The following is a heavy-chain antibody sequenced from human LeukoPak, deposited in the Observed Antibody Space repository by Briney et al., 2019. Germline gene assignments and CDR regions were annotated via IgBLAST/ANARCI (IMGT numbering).Heavy chain of an antibody. CDR1: GGSFSGYY. Sequence: PSETLSLTCAVYGGSFSGYYWSWIRQPPGKGLEWIGEINHSGSTNYNPSLKSRVTISVDTSKNQFSLKLSSVTAADTAVYYCASWAQQLVGPLREWGQGTLVTVSS. V-gene: IGHV4-34*01. CDR2: INHSGST. J-gene: IGHJ4*02. D-gene: IGHD6-13*01. CDR3: ASWAQQLVGPLRE.